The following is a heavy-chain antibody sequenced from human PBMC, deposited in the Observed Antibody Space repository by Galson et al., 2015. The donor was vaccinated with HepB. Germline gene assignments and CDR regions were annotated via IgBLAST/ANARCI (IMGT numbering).Heavy chain of an antibody. D-gene: IGHD3-10*01. J-gene: IGHJ3*02. CDR3: ATLGSYYGYHDAFDM. V-gene: IGHV1-24*01. Sequence: SVKVSCKVSGYTLTDLTMHWVRQAPGKGLEWVGGYDPEDGETIYAQKFQGSVTMAEDTSTDTAYMELSSLRSEDTAVYYCATLGSYYGYHDAFDMWGQGTMVIVSS. CDR1: GYTLTDLT. CDR2: YDPEDGET.